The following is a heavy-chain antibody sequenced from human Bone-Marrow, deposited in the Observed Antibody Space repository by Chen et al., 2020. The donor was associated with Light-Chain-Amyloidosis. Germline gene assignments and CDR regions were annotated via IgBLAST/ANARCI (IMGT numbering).Heavy chain of an antibody. Sequence: EVQLVESGGGLVQPGGSLRLSCVASGFTFNTYAMTWVRQAPGKGLEWVSSISAGGTNTYYADSVRGRFPISRDNSKNTLFLHMHALRAEDTAVYYCAKDFSPWGLLGYFDYWGQGALVTVSS. CDR2: ISAGGTNT. CDR3: AKDFSPWGLLGYFDY. CDR1: GFTFNTYA. V-gene: IGHV3-23*04. J-gene: IGHJ4*02. D-gene: IGHD3-16*01.